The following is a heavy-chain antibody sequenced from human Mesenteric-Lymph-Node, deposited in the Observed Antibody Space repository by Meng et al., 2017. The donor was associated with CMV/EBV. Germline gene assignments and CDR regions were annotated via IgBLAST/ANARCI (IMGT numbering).Heavy chain of an antibody. D-gene: IGHD6-19*01. V-gene: IGHV1-3*01. CDR2: INAGNGDT. Sequence: VPLVRPRAGVKEPGASVKVSCPGSGYTFTNFAIQWVRQAPGQKLEWMGWINAGNGDTRYSQKLQGRVTFTMDTSAGTAYMDMSKLRSEATALYYCARHWHGQGEAVKFDYWGQGTLVTVSS. CDR3: ARHWHGQGEAVKFDY. CDR1: GYTFTNFA. J-gene: IGHJ4*02.